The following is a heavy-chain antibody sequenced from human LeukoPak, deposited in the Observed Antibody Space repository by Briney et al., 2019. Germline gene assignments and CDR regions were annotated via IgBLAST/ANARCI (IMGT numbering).Heavy chain of an antibody. J-gene: IGHJ4*02. V-gene: IGHV4-59*11. CDR1: GDSISSHY. D-gene: IGHD3-22*01. Sequence: SETLSLTCTVSGDSISSHYWSWIRQPPGKGLEWIGYIYYSGSTNYNPSLKSRVTISVDTSKNQFSLKLSSVTAADTAVYYCATSDSSGYYGPWGYWGQGTLVTVSS. CDR3: ATSDSSGYYGPWGY. CDR2: IYYSGST.